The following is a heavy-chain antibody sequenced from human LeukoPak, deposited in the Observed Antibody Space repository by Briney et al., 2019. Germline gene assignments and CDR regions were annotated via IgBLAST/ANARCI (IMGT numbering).Heavy chain of an antibody. J-gene: IGHJ4*02. CDR2: INPNSGGT. V-gene: IGHV1-2*02. CDR3: ARDRRKYFDY. Sequence: ASVKVSCKASGYTFTSYGISWVRQAPGQGLEWMGWINPNSGGTNYAQKFQGRVTMTRDTSISTAYMELSRLRSDDTAVYYCARDRRKYFDYWGQGTLVTVSS. CDR1: GYTFTSYG.